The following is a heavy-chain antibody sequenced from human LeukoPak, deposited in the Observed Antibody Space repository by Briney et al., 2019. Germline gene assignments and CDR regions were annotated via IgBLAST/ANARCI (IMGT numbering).Heavy chain of an antibody. D-gene: IGHD2-2*01. CDR3: ARAVVVPAAIPFDP. CDR1: GGSFSGYY. Sequence: SETLSLTCAVYGGSFSGYYWSWIRQPPGKGLEWIGEINHSGSTNYNPSPKSRVTISVDTSKNQFSLKLSSVTAADTAVYYCARAVVVPAAIPFDPWGQGTLVTVSS. V-gene: IGHV4-34*01. J-gene: IGHJ5*02. CDR2: INHSGST.